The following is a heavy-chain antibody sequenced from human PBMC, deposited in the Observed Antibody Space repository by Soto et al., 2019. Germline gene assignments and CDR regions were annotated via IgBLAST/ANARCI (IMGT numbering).Heavy chain of an antibody. Sequence: QVQLVQSGAEVKKPGSSVKVSCKASGGTFSSYTISWVRQAPGQGLEWMGRIIPILGIANYAQKFQGRVTITADKSTSTAYVELSSLRSEDTAVYYWARDIVVVPAASWCDPWVQGTMVIVPS. CDR2: IIPILGIA. CDR1: GGTFSSYT. V-gene: IGHV1-69*02. CDR3: ARDIVVVPAASWCDP. J-gene: IGHJ5*02. D-gene: IGHD2-2*01.